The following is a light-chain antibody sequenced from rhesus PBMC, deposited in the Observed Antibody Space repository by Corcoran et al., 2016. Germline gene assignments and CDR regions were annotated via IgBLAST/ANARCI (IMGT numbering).Light chain of an antibody. Sequence: DIQMTQSPSSLSASVGDRVTLTCQASQSLTNYLNWYQQKPGKIPKLLIYSASPLQSGIPSRFSGSGSGTDFTLTISSLQPEEFATYYCQQGYGYPYTFGQGTKVEIK. J-gene: IGKJ2*01. CDR3: QQGYGYPYT. V-gene: IGKV1S9*01. CDR2: SAS. CDR1: QSLTNY.